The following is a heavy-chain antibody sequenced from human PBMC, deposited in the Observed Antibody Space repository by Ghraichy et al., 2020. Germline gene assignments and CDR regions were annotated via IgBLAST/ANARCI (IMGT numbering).Heavy chain of an antibody. CDR3: ARGEQQLEKVYYYGMDV. CDR2: IIPIFGTA. Sequence: SVKVSCKASGGTFSSYAISWVRQAPGQGLEWMGGIIPIFGTANYAQKFQGRVTITADESTSTAYMELSSLRSEDTAVYYCARGEQQLEKVYYYGMDVWGQGTTVTVSS. V-gene: IGHV1-69*13. J-gene: IGHJ6*02. D-gene: IGHD6-13*01. CDR1: GGTFSSYA.